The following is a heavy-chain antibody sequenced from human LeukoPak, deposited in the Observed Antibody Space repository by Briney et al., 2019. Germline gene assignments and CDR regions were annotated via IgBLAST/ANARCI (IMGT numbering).Heavy chain of an antibody. CDR1: GYSIRSGYY. CDR3: ARGGFGAFDY. CDR2: IYHSGST. D-gene: IGHD3-10*01. J-gene: IGHJ4*02. V-gene: IGHV4-38-2*01. Sequence: SETLSLTCAVSGYSIRSGYYWGWIQQPPGKGLEWIGSIYHSGSTYYNSSLKNRVTISVDTSKNQFSLKLSSVTAADTAVYYCARGGFGAFDYWGQGTLVTVSS.